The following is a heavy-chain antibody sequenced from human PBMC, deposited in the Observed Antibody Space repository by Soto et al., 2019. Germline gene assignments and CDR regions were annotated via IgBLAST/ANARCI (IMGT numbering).Heavy chain of an antibody. CDR1: GLTCSSDS. CDR2: ISSSSSSYI. CDR3: ARDLPFDY. D-gene: IGHD2-2*01. J-gene: IGHJ4*02. Sequence: GWSIRRSCAASGLTCSSDSMNWVRQAPGKGLEWVSSISSSSSSYIYYADSVKGRFTISRDNAKNSLYLQMNSLRAEDTAVYYCARDLPFDYWGQGTLVTVSS. V-gene: IGHV3-21*01.